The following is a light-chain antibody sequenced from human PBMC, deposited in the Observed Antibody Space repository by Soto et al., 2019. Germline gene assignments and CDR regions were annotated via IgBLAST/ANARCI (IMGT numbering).Light chain of an antibody. CDR1: QTIDSW. CDR2: KAS. Sequence: DIQMTHSPSTLSASVGDRVTITCRASQTIDSWLAWYQQRPGKPPNLLIYKASTLASGVPSRFSGSGSGTEFTLTINSLQPDDFATYYCQQYHIYSGTFGQGSKVDIX. J-gene: IGKJ1*01. CDR3: QQYHIYSGT. V-gene: IGKV1-5*03.